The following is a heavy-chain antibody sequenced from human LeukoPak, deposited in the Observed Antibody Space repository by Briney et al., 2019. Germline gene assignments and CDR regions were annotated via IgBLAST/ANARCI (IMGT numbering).Heavy chain of an antibody. D-gene: IGHD5-18*01. Sequence: GESLKISRKGSGYSFTSYWIGWVRQMPGKGLELRGSIYPGDSDTRYSPSFQGQVTISADKSISTAYLQWSSLKASDTAMYYCARPGYSYAQDAFDIWGQGTMVTVSS. CDR2: IYPGDSDT. V-gene: IGHV5-51*01. CDR1: GYSFTSYW. CDR3: ARPGYSYAQDAFDI. J-gene: IGHJ3*02.